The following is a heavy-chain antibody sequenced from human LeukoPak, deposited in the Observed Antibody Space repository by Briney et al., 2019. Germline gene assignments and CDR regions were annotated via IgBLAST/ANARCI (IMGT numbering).Heavy chain of an antibody. CDR2: FSGTANNT. Sequence: GGPLRLSCAASGFTFSSYAMSWVRQAPGKGLEWVSSFSGTANNTYYADSVKGRFTISRDNSKNTVSLQMNSLRAEDTALYYCAKYRTGSSYSGVDYWGQGTLVTVSS. D-gene: IGHD2-15*01. V-gene: IGHV3-23*01. CDR3: AKYRTGSSYSGVDY. CDR1: GFTFSSYA. J-gene: IGHJ4*02.